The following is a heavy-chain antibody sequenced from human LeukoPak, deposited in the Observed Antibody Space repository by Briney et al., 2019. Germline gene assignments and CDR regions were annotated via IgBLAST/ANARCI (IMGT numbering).Heavy chain of an antibody. CDR1: GFTFSDYY. CDR3: ARGDGGNNAFDY. Sequence: PGGSLRLSCAASGFTFSDYYMSWIRQAPGKGLEWLSYISTNSYYTNYADSVQGRFTVSRDNAKNSLYLQMTSLRAEDTAVYYCARGDGGNNAFDYWGQGTLVSVSS. D-gene: IGHD4-23*01. V-gene: IGHV3-11*05. CDR2: ISTNSYYT. J-gene: IGHJ4*02.